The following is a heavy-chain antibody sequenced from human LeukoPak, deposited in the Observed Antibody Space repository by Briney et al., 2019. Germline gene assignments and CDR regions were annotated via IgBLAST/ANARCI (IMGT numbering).Heavy chain of an antibody. D-gene: IGHD6-13*01. J-gene: IGHJ4*02. CDR3: AKAAGVVIAAAGRFDY. CDR1: GFTFSSYA. CDR2: ISGSGGST. V-gene: IGHV3-23*01. Sequence: PGGSLRLSCAASGFTFSSYAMSWARQAPGKGLEWVSAISGSGGSTYYADSVKGRFTISRDNSKNTLYLQMNSLRAEDTAVYYCAKAAGVVIAAAGRFDYWGQGTLVTVSS.